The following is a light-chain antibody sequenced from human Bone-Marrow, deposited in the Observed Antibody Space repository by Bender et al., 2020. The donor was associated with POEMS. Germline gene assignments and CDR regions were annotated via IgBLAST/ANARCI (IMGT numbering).Light chain of an antibody. Sequence: QSALTQPRSVSGSPGQSVTISCTGTSSDVGGFDHVSWYQQHPGKAPKLVIYEGSKRPSGVSHRFSGSKSGNTASLTISGLQAEDEADYYCCSFAASGVFGGGTKLIVL. CDR1: SSDVGGFDH. CDR2: EGS. CDR3: CSFAASGV. V-gene: IGLV2-11*01. J-gene: IGLJ3*02.